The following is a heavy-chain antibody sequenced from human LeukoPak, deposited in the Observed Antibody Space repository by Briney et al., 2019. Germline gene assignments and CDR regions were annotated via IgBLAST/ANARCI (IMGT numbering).Heavy chain of an antibody. CDR2: ISGGGGST. Sequence: PGGSLRLSCAASGFTFSSYAMSWVRQAPGKGLEWVSAISGGGGSTYYADSVKGRFTISRDNSKNTLYLQMNSLRAEDTAVYYCDPYCSGGSCYGVDYWGQGTLVTVSS. D-gene: IGHD2-15*01. J-gene: IGHJ4*02. CDR1: GFTFSSYA. V-gene: IGHV3-23*01. CDR3: DPYCSGGSCYGVDY.